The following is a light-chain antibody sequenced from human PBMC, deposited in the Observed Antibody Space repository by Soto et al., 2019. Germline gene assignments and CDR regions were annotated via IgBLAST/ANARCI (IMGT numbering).Light chain of an antibody. Sequence: QPVLTQSPSASASLGASVKLTCTLSSGHSSYAIAWHQQQPEKGPRYLMKVNRDGSHSKGDGIPDRFSGSSSGAERYFTISSLPYEDEADYYCQTWGTAYVLFGGGTKLTVL. CDR2: VNRDGSH. CDR1: SGHSSYA. J-gene: IGLJ2*01. CDR3: QTWGTAYVL. V-gene: IGLV4-69*01.